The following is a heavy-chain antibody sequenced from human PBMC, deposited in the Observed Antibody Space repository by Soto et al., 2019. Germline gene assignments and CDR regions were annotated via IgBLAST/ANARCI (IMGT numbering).Heavy chain of an antibody. CDR2: IIPILGIA. Sequence: QVQLVQSGAEVKKPGSSVKVSCKASGGTFSSYTISWVRQAPGQGLEWMGRIIPILGIANYAQKFQGRVTITADKSTSTAYMELSSLRSEDTAVYYCARGRNETVPSPYLDYWGQGTLVTVSS. CDR1: GGTFSSYT. D-gene: IGHD1-1*01. J-gene: IGHJ4*02. CDR3: ARGRNETVPSPYLDY. V-gene: IGHV1-69*02.